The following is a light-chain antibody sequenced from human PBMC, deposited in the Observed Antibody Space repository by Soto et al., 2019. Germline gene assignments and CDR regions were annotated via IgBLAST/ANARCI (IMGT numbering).Light chain of an antibody. CDR2: GGS. Sequence: EIVLTQSPVTLSLSPGERATLSCRASQSVTSTYLAWYQQKPGQSPRLIIYGGSTRASGFPDRFSGGGSGTDFTLTISRLEPEDSAVYYCHCQQFASSRVYSFGQGTKLEI. V-gene: IGKV3-20*01. CDR1: QSVTSTY. J-gene: IGKJ2*03. CDR3: QQFASSRVYS.